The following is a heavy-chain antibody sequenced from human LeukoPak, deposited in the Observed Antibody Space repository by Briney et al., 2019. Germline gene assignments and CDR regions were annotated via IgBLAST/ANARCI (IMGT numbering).Heavy chain of an antibody. J-gene: IGHJ4*02. CDR3: ATLSRVAGGQWAAFDY. CDR2: FDPEDGAT. CDR1: GYTLTDLS. Sequence: AASVTVSCKVSGYTLTDLSVHWVRQAPGEGLEWGGGFDPEDGATIYAQKVQGRVSMTEDTSTDTAYMELSSLRSDDSAVYYCATLSRVAGGQWAAFDYWGQGTLVTVSS. D-gene: IGHD6-6*01. V-gene: IGHV1-24*01.